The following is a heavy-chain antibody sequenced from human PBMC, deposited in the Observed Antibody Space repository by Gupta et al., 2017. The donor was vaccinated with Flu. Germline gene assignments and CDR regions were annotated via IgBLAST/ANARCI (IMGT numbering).Heavy chain of an antibody. CDR1: Y. D-gene: IGHD5-18*01. J-gene: IGHJ4*02. Sequence: YWNWVRQAPGKGLEWVSSISPGGSTIFYADSVKGRFTVSRDDAMNTLYLQVNSLRVEDTATYYCTTDPIYSSADYWGQGTQVTVSS. CDR2: ISPGGSTI. CDR3: TTDPIYSSADY. V-gene: IGHV3-11*01.